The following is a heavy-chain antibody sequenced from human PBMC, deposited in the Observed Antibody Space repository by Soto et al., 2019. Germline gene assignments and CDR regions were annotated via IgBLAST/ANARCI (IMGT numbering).Heavy chain of an antibody. Sequence: ASVKVSCKASGYTFTSYAMHWVRQAPGQRLEWMGWINAGNGNTKYSQKFQGRVTITRDKSASTAYMELSSLRSEDTAVYYCARDAWSPPNSFDPSGQGTLVTLS. CDR1: GYTFTSYA. J-gene: IGHJ5*02. V-gene: IGHV1-3*01. CDR2: INAGNGNT. CDR3: ARDAWSPPNSFDP. D-gene: IGHD2-8*02.